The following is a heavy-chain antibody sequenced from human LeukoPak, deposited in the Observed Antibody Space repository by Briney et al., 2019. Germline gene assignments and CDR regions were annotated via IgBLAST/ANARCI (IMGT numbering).Heavy chain of an antibody. V-gene: IGHV3-23*01. CDR2: ISGSGGST. CDR1: GFTFSSCA. J-gene: IGHJ4*02. CDR3: AKGDDYGDYAVAYGVDY. D-gene: IGHD4-17*01. Sequence: PGGSLRLSCAASGFTFSSCAMSWVRQAPGKGLEWVSAISGSGGSTYYADSVKGRFTISRDNSKNTLYLQMNSLRAEDTAVYYCAKGDDYGDYAVAYGVDYWGQGTLVTVSS.